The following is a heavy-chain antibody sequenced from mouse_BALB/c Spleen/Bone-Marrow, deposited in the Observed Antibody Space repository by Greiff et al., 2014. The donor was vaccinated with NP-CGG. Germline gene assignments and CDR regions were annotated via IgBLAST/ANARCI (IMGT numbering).Heavy chain of an antibody. CDR2: IDPANGNT. J-gene: IGHJ4*01. CDR3: ARLYGNYLFYAMDY. Sequence: VQLQPSGAELVKPGASVKLSCTASGFNIKDTYMHWVKQRPEQGLEWIGRIDPANGNTKYDPKFQGKATITADTSSNTAYLQLSSLTSEDTAVYYCARLYGNYLFYAMDYWGQGTSVTVSS. V-gene: IGHV14-3*02. CDR1: GFNIKDTY. D-gene: IGHD2-1*01.